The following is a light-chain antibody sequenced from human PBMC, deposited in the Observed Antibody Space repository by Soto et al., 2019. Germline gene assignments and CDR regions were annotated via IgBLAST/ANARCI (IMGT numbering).Light chain of an antibody. Sequence: SALTQPAPMSGSPGQSITISCTGSSSDVGGYNYVSWYQQHPGNAPKLMIYDVSNRPSGLSDRFSGSKSDNTAYLTISGLQAEDEADYYCSSYTSSSTLYVFGTGTKVTVL. CDR1: SSDVGGYNY. J-gene: IGLJ1*01. CDR2: DVS. V-gene: IGLV2-14*01. CDR3: SSYTSSSTLYV.